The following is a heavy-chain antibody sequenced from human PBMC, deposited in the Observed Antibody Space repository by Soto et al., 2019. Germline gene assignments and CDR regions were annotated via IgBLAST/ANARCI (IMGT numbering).Heavy chain of an antibody. D-gene: IGHD3-3*01. J-gene: IGHJ4*02. CDR1: GYSFTRYG. V-gene: IGHV1-18*01. Sequence: ASVKVDWKASGYSFTRYGSGWVRQDPGQGLEWMGWISAYNGNTNYAQKLQGRVTMPTDTSTSTAYMELRSLRSDDTAVYYCEKEQGGYYRRPDSWGQGTLVTVSS. CDR2: ISAYNGNT. CDR3: EKEQGGYYRRPDS.